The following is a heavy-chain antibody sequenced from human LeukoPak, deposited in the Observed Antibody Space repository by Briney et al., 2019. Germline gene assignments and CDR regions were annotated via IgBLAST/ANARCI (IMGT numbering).Heavy chain of an antibody. CDR1: GFTFSDYD. CDR2: IWFDGSKK. CDR3: AKGGYRYANNWWADY. D-gene: IGHD1-1*01. J-gene: IGHJ4*02. Sequence: PGGSLRLSCAASGFTFSDYDMHWVRRAPGKGLEWVTFIWFDGSKKFYADSVKGRFTISRGNSKNTLSLQMNGLRAEDTAVYYCAKGGYRYANNWWADYWGQGTLVTVSS. V-gene: IGHV3-30*02.